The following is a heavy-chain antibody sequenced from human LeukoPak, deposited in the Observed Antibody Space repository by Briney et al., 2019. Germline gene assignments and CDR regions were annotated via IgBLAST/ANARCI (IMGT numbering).Heavy chain of an antibody. Sequence: PSETLSLTCTVSGGSISLYYWNWIRQPAGKGLEWIGRIFTSGITNYNPSLKSRVTMSVDTSKSQFSLALSSVTAAGTAMYYCAREISGSYYNPLGYMDVWGKGTTVTVSS. V-gene: IGHV4-4*07. J-gene: IGHJ6*03. CDR2: IFTSGIT. D-gene: IGHD3-10*01. CDR1: GGSISLYY. CDR3: AREISGSYYNPLGYMDV.